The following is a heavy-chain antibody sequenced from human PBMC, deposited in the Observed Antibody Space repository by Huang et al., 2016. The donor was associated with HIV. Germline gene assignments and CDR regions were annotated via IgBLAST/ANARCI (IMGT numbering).Heavy chain of an antibody. CDR1: EFTMSSYG. V-gene: IGHV3-23*01. J-gene: IGHJ4*02. D-gene: IGHD2-8*02. CDR3: AKKGGLTGFQPLDY. Sequence: EVQLLESGGGLVQPGGSLRLSCTASEFTMSSYGMSCVRQAPGKGLEWVSTISGSSGNTSYADSVKGRFTISRDKSKNTLYLQMNSLRAEDTAVYFCAKKGGLTGFQPLDYWGQGTQVTVSS. CDR2: ISGSSGNT.